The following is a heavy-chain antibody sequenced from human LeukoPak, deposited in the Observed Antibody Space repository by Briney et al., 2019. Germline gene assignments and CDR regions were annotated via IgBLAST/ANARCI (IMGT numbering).Heavy chain of an antibody. Sequence: SETLSLTCTVSGASISGSGYYWGWIRQPPGKGLEWIGSIYSSGSTYYNPSLKSRVTISVDTSKNQFSLKLSSVTAADTAVYYCARGVTVTIFGVVMRGYFDYWGQGTLVTVSS. CDR1: GASISGSGYY. CDR3: ARGVTVTIFGVVMRGYFDY. V-gene: IGHV4-39*07. D-gene: IGHD3-3*01. CDR2: IYSSGST. J-gene: IGHJ4*02.